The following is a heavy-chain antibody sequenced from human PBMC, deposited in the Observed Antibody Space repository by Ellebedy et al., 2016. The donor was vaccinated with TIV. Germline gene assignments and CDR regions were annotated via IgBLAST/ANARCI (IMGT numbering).Heavy chain of an antibody. J-gene: IGHJ5*02. CDR1: GFTFSTSW. D-gene: IGHD4-17*01. V-gene: IGHV3-7*01. Sequence: GGSLRLSCEASGFTFSTSWMSWLRQAPGRGLEWVTNVNQDGTETHSIESVRGRFTISRDNAKSSLFLQMNSLRVEDTAVYYCARRASYGDYAVQVNPWFDPWGQGTLVTVSS. CDR2: VNQDGTET. CDR3: ARRASYGDYAVQVNPWFDP.